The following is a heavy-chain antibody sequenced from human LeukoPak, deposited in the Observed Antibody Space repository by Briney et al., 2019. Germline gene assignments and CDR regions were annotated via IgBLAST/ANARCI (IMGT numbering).Heavy chain of an antibody. D-gene: IGHD6-19*01. CDR3: TKLKGWYGEGFFDY. CDR1: GFTVSSNY. V-gene: IGHV3-53*01. Sequence: GGSLRLSCAASGFTVSSNYMSWVRQPAGKGLEWVSVLYSGGATFYADSVKGRFTIARDTSKNTLYLQMNDLRADDTAVYYCTKLKGWYGEGFFDYWGQGTLVTVSS. J-gene: IGHJ4*02. CDR2: LYSGGAT.